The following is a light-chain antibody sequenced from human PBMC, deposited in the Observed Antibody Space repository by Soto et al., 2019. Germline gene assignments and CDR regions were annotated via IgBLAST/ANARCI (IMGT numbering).Light chain of an antibody. J-gene: IGLJ3*02. CDR3: QTWGTGPWV. Sequence: QAVVTQSPSASASLGASVKLTCTLSSGHSSYAIAWHQQQPEKGPRYLMKLNSDGSHSKGDGIPDRFSGSSSGAERYLTISRLQSEDEAAYYCQTWGTGPWVFGGGTKLTVL. V-gene: IGLV4-69*01. CDR1: SGHSSYA. CDR2: LNSDGSH.